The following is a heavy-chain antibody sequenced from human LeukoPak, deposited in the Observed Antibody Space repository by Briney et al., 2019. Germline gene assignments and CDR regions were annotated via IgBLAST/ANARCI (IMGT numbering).Heavy chain of an antibody. CDR2: INHSGST. V-gene: IGHV4-34*01. CDR1: GGSFSGYY. D-gene: IGHD5-12*01. J-gene: IGHJ5*02. CDR3: ARGGYSGYDFWFDP. Sequence: KPSETLSLTCAAYGGSFSGYYWSWIRRPPGKGLEWIGEINHSGSTNYNPSLKSRVTISVDTSKNQFSLKLSSVTAADTAVYYCARGGYSGYDFWFDPWGQGTLVTVSS.